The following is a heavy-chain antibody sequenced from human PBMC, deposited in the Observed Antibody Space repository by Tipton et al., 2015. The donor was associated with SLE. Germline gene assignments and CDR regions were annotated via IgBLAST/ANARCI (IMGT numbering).Heavy chain of an antibody. CDR3: ASLLTGDGRTD. CDR1: GFSLSGTG. D-gene: IGHD7-27*01. V-gene: IGHV3-33*08. J-gene: IGHJ4*02. CDR2: IRHDGTDE. Sequence: SLRLSCAASGFSLSGTGIHWVRQAPGKGLDWVAVIRHDGTDEYYADSVKGRFTVSRDTSKNTVFLQMNSLRGDDTAVYYCASLLTGDGRTDWGQGTLVTVSS.